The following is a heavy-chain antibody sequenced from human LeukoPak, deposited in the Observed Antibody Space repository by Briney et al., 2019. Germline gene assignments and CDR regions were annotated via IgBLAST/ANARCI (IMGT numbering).Heavy chain of an antibody. CDR3: ARASTLYYYDTSGYFY. CDR1: GFTFTNYA. D-gene: IGHD3-22*01. Sequence: GGSLRLSCAASGFTFTNYAMSWVRQAPGKGLEWISAISGSGGSTYYSDSVKGRFTISRDNSKNTLYLQMNSLRAEDTAVYYCARASTLYYYDTSGYFYWGQGTLVTVSS. CDR2: ISGSGGST. J-gene: IGHJ4*02. V-gene: IGHV3-23*01.